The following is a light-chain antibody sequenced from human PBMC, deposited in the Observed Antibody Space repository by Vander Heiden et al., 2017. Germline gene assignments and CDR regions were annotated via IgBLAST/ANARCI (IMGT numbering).Light chain of an antibody. CDR1: NIWAGDD. Sequence: QSVLTPPPSVSGAPGNRVTIAGTNIWAGDDVHCYRQLPGTDPKLLIYGNNKRHSGVPDRFSASKAVTSASMAITGCQAEDEADDYCQAYDSSLSDSVVFGGGTKLTVL. CDR3: QAYDSSLSDSVV. CDR2: GNN. V-gene: IGLV1-40*01. J-gene: IGLJ2*01.